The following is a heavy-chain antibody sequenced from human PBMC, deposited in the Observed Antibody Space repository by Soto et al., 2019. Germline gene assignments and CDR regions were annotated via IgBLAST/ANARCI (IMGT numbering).Heavy chain of an antibody. J-gene: IGHJ4*02. CDR3: AITEEGYYYDSSGYPPPRFDY. V-gene: IGHV4-39*01. D-gene: IGHD3-22*01. CDR2: IYYSGST. CDR1: GGSISSSSYY. Sequence: SETLSLTCTVSGGSISSSSYYWGWIRQPPGKGLEWIGSIYYSGSTYYNPSLKSRVTISVDTSKNQFSLKLSSVTAADTAVYYCAITEEGYYYDSSGYPPPRFDYWGQGALVTVSS.